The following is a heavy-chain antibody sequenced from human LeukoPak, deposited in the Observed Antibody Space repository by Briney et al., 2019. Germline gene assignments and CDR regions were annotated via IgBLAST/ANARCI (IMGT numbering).Heavy chain of an antibody. Sequence: GGSLRLSCAASGFTFSSYSMNWVRQAPGKGLEWVSYISSSSSTIYYADSVKGRFTISRDNAKNSLYLQMNSLRDEDTAVYYCARDNVLRYFDWLLGLDYWGQGTPVTVSS. V-gene: IGHV3-48*02. D-gene: IGHD3-9*01. CDR3: ARDNVLRYFDWLLGLDY. CDR1: GFTFSSYS. CDR2: ISSSSSTI. J-gene: IGHJ4*02.